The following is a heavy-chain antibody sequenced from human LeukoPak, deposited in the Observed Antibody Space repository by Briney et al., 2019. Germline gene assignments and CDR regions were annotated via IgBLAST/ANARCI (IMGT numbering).Heavy chain of an antibody. CDR3: ARDRHSSGWIGY. Sequence: GRSLRLSCAASGFTFSSYAMHWVRQAPGKGLEWVAVISYDGSNKYYADSLKGRFTISRDNSKNTLYLQMNSLRAEDTAVYYCARDRHSSGWIGYWGQGTLVTVSS. D-gene: IGHD6-19*01. CDR2: ISYDGSNK. J-gene: IGHJ4*02. V-gene: IGHV3-30*04. CDR1: GFTFSSYA.